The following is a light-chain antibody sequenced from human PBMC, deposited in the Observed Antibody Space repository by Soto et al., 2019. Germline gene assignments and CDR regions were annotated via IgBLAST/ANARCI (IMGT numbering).Light chain of an antibody. CDR3: QQYYATPFT. V-gene: IGKV4-1*01. Sequence: DIVMTQSPASLAVSLGERATINCKSSQSVLFSTNNNNYLAWYQQKPGQPPKLLLYWASTRESGVPDRFSGSGSGTDFSLTISSLQAEDVAVYYCQQYYATPFTFCPGTKVDI. CDR1: QSVLFSTNNNNY. J-gene: IGKJ3*01. CDR2: WAS.